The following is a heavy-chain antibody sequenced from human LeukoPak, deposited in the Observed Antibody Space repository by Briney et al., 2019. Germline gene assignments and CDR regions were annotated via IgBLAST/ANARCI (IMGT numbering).Heavy chain of an antibody. J-gene: IGHJ6*03. Sequence: PGGSLRLSCAASGFTFSSYAMSWVRQAPGKGLEWVSAISGSGGSTFYADSVKGRFTISRDNSKNTLYLQMNSLRVEDTAVYYCAKYADYYYYMDVWGKGTTVTVSS. CDR1: GFTFSSYA. CDR2: ISGSGGST. V-gene: IGHV3-23*01. D-gene: IGHD2-2*01. CDR3: AKYADYYYYMDV.